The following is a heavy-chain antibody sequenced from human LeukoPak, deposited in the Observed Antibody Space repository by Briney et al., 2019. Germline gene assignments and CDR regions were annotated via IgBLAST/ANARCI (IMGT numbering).Heavy chain of an antibody. D-gene: IGHD2-2*01. CDR2: ISSSSSYI. CDR1: GFTFSSYS. J-gene: IGHJ5*02. V-gene: IGHV3-21*01. CDR3: ARVIPAADYNWFDP. Sequence: PGGSLRLSCAASGFTFSSYSMNWVRQAPGEGLEWVSSISSSSSYIYYADSVKGRFTISRDNAKNSLYLQMNSLRAEDTAVYYCARVIPAADYNWFDPWSQGTLVTVSS.